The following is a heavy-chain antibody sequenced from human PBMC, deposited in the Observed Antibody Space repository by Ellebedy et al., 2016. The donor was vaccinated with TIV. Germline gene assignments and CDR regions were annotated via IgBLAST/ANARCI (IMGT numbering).Heavy chain of an antibody. Sequence: SETLSFTCTVSGDSITSYYWSWIRQPAGKGLEWIGRFYPGGSTNYNPSLKSRVTMSADTSNNHFSLKVVSVTAADTAVYYCARDRHDSSGYYWDTFDIWGQGTKVTVSS. J-gene: IGHJ3*02. CDR1: GDSITSYY. CDR3: ARDRHDSSGYYWDTFDI. D-gene: IGHD3-22*01. CDR2: FYPGGST. V-gene: IGHV4-4*07.